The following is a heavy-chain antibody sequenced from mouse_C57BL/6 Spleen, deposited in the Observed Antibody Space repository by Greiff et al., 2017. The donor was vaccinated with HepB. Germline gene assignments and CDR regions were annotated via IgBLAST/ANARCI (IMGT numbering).Heavy chain of an antibody. D-gene: IGHD2-4*01. CDR3: VRDYDYDFDYAMDY. CDR2: IRSKSSNYAT. CDR1: GFTFNTYA. V-gene: IGHV10-3*01. J-gene: IGHJ4*01. Sequence: EVQRVESGGGLVQPKGSLKLSCAASGFTFNTYAMHWVRQAPGKGLEWVARIRSKSSNYATYYADSVKDRFTISRDDSQSMLYLQMNNLKTEDTAMYYCVRDYDYDFDYAMDYWGQGTSVTVSS.